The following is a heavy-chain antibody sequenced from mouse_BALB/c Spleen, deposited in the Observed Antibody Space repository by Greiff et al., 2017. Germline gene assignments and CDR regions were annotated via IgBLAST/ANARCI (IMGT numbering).Heavy chain of an antibody. V-gene: IGHV1S26*01. J-gene: IGHJ4*01. D-gene: IGHD1-1*01. Sequence: QVQLQQSGAELVKPGASVKMSCKASGYTFTSYGMHWVKQRPGQGLEWIGDINPSTCYTEYNQKLKDKATLNADKSSSTAYMQLSSLTSEDAAVYYCSRNYYCSSYDAMDYWGQGTSVTVSA. CDR2: INPSTCYT. CDR1: GYTFTSYG. CDR3: SRNYYCSSYDAMDY.